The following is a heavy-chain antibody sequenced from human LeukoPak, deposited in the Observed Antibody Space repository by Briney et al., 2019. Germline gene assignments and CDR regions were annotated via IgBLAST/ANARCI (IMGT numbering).Heavy chain of an antibody. CDR2: ISWNSGSI. V-gene: IGHV3-9*01. J-gene: IGHJ6*03. D-gene: IGHD2-2*01. CDR3: ANLGSAGCRRITSCSAYMDV. CDR1: GFTFDDYA. Sequence: GRSLRLSCAASGFTFDDYAMHWVRHAPGKGLEWVSGISWNSGSIGYADSVKGRFTISRDNAKNSLYLQMNSLRDEDTALYYCANLGSAGCRRITSCSAYMDVWGKGTTVTVPS.